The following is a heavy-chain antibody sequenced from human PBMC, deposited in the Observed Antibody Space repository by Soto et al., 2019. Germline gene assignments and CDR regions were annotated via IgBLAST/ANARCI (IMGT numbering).Heavy chain of an antibody. CDR3: AREWLVSYYYGMDV. CDR2: ISYDGSNK. V-gene: IGHV3-30-3*01. Sequence: QVQLVESGGGVVQPGRSLRLSCAASGFTFSSYAMHWVRQAPGKGLEWVAVISYDGSNKYYADSVKGRFTISRDNSKNPMYLQMNGLRAEDTAVYYCAREWLVSYYYGMDVWGQGTAVTVSS. J-gene: IGHJ6*02. D-gene: IGHD6-19*01. CDR1: GFTFSSYA.